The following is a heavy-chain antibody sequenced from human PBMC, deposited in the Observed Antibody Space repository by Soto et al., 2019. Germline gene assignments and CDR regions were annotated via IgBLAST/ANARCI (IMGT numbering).Heavy chain of an antibody. J-gene: IGHJ4*02. CDR1: GFTFSSYA. D-gene: IGHD2-2*01. V-gene: IGHV3-23*01. CDR2: ISGRGGST. Sequence: GGSLRLSCAASGFTFSSYAMSWVRQAPGKGLEWVSAISGRGGSTYYADSVKGRFTISRDNSKNTLYLQMNSLRAEDTAVYYCATADELLYYFDYWGQGTLVTVSS. CDR3: ATADELLYYFDY.